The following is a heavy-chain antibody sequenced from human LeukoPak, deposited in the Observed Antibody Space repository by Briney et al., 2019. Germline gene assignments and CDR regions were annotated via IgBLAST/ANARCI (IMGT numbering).Heavy chain of an antibody. CDR1: GFTFSSYG. V-gene: IGHV3-30*02. CDR3: AKDRASKAAAGTWFDP. J-gene: IGHJ5*02. Sequence: TGGSLRLSCAASGFTFSSYGMHGVRQAPGKGLEWVAFIRYDGSNKYYADSVKGRFTISRDNSKNTLYLQMNSLRAEDTAVYYCAKDRASKAAAGTWFDPWGQGTLVTVSS. CDR2: IRYDGSNK. D-gene: IGHD6-13*01.